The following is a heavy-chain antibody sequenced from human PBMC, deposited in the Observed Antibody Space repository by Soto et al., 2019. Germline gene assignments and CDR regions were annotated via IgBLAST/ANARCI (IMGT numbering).Heavy chain of an antibody. V-gene: IGHV3-48*03. J-gene: IGHJ4*02. CDR2: INTRGNII. CDR1: GFIFSRYE. CDR3: ARDIDYYDSSGYQDY. D-gene: IGHD3-22*01. Sequence: GSLLLACSASGFIFSRYEMNWVRQAAGKGLEWVSYINTRGNIIHYADSVKGRFTISRDNAENSLYLQMNSLRAEDTAVYYCARDIDYYDSSGYQDYWGQGSLVTVSS.